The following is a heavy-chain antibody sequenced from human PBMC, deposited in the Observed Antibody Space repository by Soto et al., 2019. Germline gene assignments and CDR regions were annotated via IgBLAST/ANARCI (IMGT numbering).Heavy chain of an antibody. D-gene: IGHD4-17*01. CDR2: ISGSGGST. V-gene: IGHV3-23*01. J-gene: IGHJ4*02. CDR1: GFTFSSYA. Sequence: GSLRLSCAASGFTFSSYAMSWVRQAPGKGLEWVSAISGSGGSTYYADSVKGRFTISRDNSKNTLYLQMNSLRAEDTAVYYCAKGPGNYGESYYFDYWGQGTLVTVSS. CDR3: AKGPGNYGESYYFDY.